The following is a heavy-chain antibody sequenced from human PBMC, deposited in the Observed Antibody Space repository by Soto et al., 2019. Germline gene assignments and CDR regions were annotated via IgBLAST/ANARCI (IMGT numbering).Heavy chain of an antibody. CDR2: IDGSGTAM. CDR3: ARQLYTVVTPQDY. V-gene: IGHV3-48*02. D-gene: IGHD2-21*02. Sequence: VGSLRLSCAASGFTFSNFRMNWIRQARGKGLEWVSHIDGSGTAMSYVDSVKGRFTISRDNAKNSLYLEMTSLRDEDTAVYYCARQLYTVVTPQDYWGRGTLVTVSS. CDR1: GFTFSNFR. J-gene: IGHJ4*02.